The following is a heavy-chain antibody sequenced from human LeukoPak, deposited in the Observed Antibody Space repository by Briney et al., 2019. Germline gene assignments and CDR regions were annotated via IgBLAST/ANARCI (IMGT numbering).Heavy chain of an antibody. Sequence: GGSLRLSCAASGFTFDDYAMPWVRQAPGKGLEWVSGISWNSGSIGYADSVKGRFTISRDNAKNSLYLQMNSLRAEDTALYYCAKGVGTYYYDSSGSFDYWGQGTLVTVSS. CDR1: GFTFDDYA. D-gene: IGHD3-22*01. CDR3: AKGVGTYYYDSSGSFDY. CDR2: ISWNSGSI. V-gene: IGHV3-9*01. J-gene: IGHJ4*02.